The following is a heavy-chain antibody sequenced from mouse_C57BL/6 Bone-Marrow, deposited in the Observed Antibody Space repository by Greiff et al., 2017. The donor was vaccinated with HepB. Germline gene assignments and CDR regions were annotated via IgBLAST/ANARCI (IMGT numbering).Heavy chain of an antibody. CDR3: ARSRGSSYAWFAY. CDR1: GYTFTSYT. J-gene: IGHJ3*01. D-gene: IGHD1-1*01. Sequence: VKVVESGAELARPGASVKMSCKASGYTFTSYTMHWVKQRPGQGLEWIGYINPSSGYTKYNQKFKDKATLTADKSSSTAYMQLSSLTSEDSAVYYCARSRGSSYAWFAYWGQGTLVTVSA. V-gene: IGHV1-4*01. CDR2: INPSSGYT.